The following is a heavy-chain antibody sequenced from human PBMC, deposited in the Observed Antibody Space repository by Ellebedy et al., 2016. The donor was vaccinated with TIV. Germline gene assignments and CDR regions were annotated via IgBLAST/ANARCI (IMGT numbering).Heavy chain of an antibody. Sequence: MPSETLSLTCTVSGDSITTSGYHWGWVRQPPGKGLEWIGSIYSSGSTYYNPSLRSRVTISVDTSKSQFSLRLNSVTAADPAVYFCARPSHGGIIHYWGQGSLVTVSS. V-gene: IGHV4-39*01. CDR3: ARPSHGGIIHY. CDR2: IYSSGST. CDR1: GDSITTSGYH. D-gene: IGHD1-14*01. J-gene: IGHJ4*02.